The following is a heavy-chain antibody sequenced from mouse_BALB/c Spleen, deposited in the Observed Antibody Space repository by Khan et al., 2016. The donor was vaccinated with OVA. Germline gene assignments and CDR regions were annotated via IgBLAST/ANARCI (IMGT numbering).Heavy chain of an antibody. CDR1: GFSLTGYG. Sequence: QVQLKQSGPGLVAPSQSLSITCTVSGFSLTGYGVNWVRQPPGKGLEWLGMIWGDGSTDYNSALKSRLSISKDNSKCQVFLKMNSLQTDDRARYYCARAYYANYREAMDYWGQGTSVTVSS. J-gene: IGHJ4*01. V-gene: IGHV2-6-7*01. CDR3: ARAYYANYREAMDY. D-gene: IGHD2-10*01. CDR2: IWGDGST.